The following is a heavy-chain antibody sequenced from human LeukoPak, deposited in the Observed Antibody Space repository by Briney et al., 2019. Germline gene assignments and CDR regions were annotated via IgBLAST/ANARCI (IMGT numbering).Heavy chain of an antibody. CDR1: GFTFSSYA. Sequence: PGGSLRLSCVASGFTFSSYAMNWVRQAPGKGLEWVSAISGSGGSTYYADSVKGRFTISRDNSKNTLYLQMNSLRAEDTAVYYCAKDLVPDNWGKEFDYWGQGTLVTVSS. CDR3: AKDLVPDNWGKEFDY. J-gene: IGHJ4*02. D-gene: IGHD7-27*01. V-gene: IGHV3-23*01. CDR2: ISGSGGST.